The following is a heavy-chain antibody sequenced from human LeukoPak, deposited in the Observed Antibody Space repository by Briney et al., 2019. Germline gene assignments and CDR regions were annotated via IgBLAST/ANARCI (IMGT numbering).Heavy chain of an antibody. V-gene: IGHV3-23*01. Sequence: GGSLRLSCAASGFTFSTYVMSWVRQAPGKGLEWVSGISGSGDNTYYADSVKGRFTISRDNSKNTLYLQMNSLRAEDTAVYYCAKGSGYDTDFDYWGQGTLVTVSS. D-gene: IGHD3-9*01. CDR1: GFTFSTYV. CDR2: ISGSGDNT. CDR3: AKGSGYDTDFDY. J-gene: IGHJ4*02.